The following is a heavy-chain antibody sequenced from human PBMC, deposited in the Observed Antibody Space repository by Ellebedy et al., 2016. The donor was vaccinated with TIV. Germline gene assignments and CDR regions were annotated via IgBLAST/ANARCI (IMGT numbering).Heavy chain of an antibody. V-gene: IGHV3-23*01. CDR1: GFAFSSFA. J-gene: IGHJ4*02. CDR3: AKGLRQWLIPFDS. Sequence: GESLKISCAASGFAFSSFAMSWVRQAPGKGLEWVSLISINIETTYYADSVKGRFTISRDNSKNTLSLQMNSLRAEDTAVYYRAKGLRQWLIPFDSWGQGTLVTVSS. D-gene: IGHD6-19*01. CDR2: ISINIETT.